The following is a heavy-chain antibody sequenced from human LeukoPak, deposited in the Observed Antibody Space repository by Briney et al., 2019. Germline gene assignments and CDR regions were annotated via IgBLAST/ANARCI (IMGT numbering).Heavy chain of an antibody. CDR1: GFSFSTYS. D-gene: IGHD4-17*01. CDR3: ARDNYYGDYTIDY. J-gene: IGHJ4*02. Sequence: GGSLRLSCAASGFSFSTYSMNWVRQAPGKGLEWASSISSSSSYIYYADSVRGRFTISRDNAKNSLYLQMNSLRAEDTAVYFCARDNYYGDYTIDYWGQGTLVTVSS. CDR2: ISSSSSYI. V-gene: IGHV3-21*01.